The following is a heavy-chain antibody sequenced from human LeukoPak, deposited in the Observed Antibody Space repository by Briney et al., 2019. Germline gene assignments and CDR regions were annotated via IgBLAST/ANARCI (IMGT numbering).Heavy chain of an antibody. CDR2: IIPIFGTA. D-gene: IGHD6-6*01. CDR3: ARGMEQPVGTDAFDI. V-gene: IGHV1-69*05. CDR1: GGTFSSYA. J-gene: IGHJ3*02. Sequence: SVKVSCKASGGTFSSYAISWVRQAPGQGLEWMGGIIPIFGTANYAQKFQGRVTITTDESTSTAYMELSSLRSEDTAVYYCARGMEQPVGTDAFDIWGQGTMVTVSS.